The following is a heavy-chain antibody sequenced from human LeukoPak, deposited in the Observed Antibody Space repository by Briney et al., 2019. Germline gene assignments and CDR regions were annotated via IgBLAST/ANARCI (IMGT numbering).Heavy chain of an antibody. CDR1: GFTFSDYY. CDR2: ISSSGSTI. V-gene: IGHV3-11*01. Sequence: GGSLRLSCAASGFTFSDYYMSWIRQAPGKGLEWVSYISSSGSTIYYADSVKGRFTISRDNAKNSLYLQMNSLRAEDTAVYYCARVRYCTNGVCRAGYYYGMDVWGQGTTVTVSS. J-gene: IGHJ6*02. D-gene: IGHD2-8*01. CDR3: ARVRYCTNGVCRAGYYYGMDV.